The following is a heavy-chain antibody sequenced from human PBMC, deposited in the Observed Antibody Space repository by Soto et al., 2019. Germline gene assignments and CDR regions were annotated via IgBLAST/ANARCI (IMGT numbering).Heavy chain of an antibody. CDR3: ARQRTTVTANWFDP. V-gene: IGHV4-59*08. CDR2: IYYSGST. CDR1: GGSISSYY. J-gene: IGHJ5*02. D-gene: IGHD4-17*01. Sequence: PSETLSLTCTVSGGSISSYYWSWIRQPPGKGLEWIGYIYYSGSTNYNPSLKSRVTISVDTSKNQFPLKLSSVTAADTAVYYCARQRTTVTANWFDPWGQGTLVTVSS.